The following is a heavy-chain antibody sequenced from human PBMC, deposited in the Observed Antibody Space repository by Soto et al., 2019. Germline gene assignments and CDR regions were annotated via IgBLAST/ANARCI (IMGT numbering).Heavy chain of an antibody. J-gene: IGHJ6*02. CDR2: IYYSGGT. Sequence: SSETLSLTCTVSGGSISSSSYYWGWIRQPPGKGLEWIGSIYYSGGTYYNPSLKSRVTISVDTSKNQFSLKLSSVTAADTAVYYCSSTIFGVVHYYYYGMDVWGQGTTVT. CDR3: SSTIFGVVHYYYYGMDV. V-gene: IGHV4-39*01. CDR1: GGSISSSSYY. D-gene: IGHD3-3*01.